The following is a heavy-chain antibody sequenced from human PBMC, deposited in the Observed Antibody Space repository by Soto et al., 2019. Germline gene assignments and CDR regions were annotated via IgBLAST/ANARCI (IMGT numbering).Heavy chain of an antibody. CDR2: ISYDGSNK. D-gene: IGHD3-9*01. CDR3: AKDDLHLLRYFDWLFPGVDY. V-gene: IGHV3-30*18. Sequence: QVQLVESGGGVVQPGRSLRLSCAASGFTFSSYGMHWVRQAPGKGLEWVAVISYDGSNKYYADSVKGRFTISRDNSKNTLYLQMNSLRAEDTAVYYCAKDDLHLLRYFDWLFPGVDYWGQGTLVTVSS. J-gene: IGHJ4*02. CDR1: GFTFSSYG.